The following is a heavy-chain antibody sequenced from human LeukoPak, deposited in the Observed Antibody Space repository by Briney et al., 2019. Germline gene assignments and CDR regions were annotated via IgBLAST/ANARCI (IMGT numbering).Heavy chain of an antibody. J-gene: IGHJ4*02. Sequence: GGSLRLSCAASGFTLSSYSMNWVRQAPGKGPEWVSSISSSSSYIYYADSVKGRFTISRDNAKNSLYLQMNSLRAEDTAVYYCASSRYSYAFDYWGQGTLVTVSS. D-gene: IGHD5-18*01. CDR1: GFTLSSYS. CDR2: ISSSSSYI. CDR3: ASSRYSYAFDY. V-gene: IGHV3-21*01.